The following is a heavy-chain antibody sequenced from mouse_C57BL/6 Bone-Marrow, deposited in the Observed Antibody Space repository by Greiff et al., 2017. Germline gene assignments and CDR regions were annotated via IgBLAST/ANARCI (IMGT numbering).Heavy chain of an antibody. Sequence: QVQLQQPGAELVKPGASVKMSCKASGYTFTSYWITWVKQRPGQGLEWIGDIYPTSGRTNYNEKFKSKAILTVDTSSNTAYMQRISLTSEDSAVFSFASSGPVGRSGAKGGRGNAPTVTS. J-gene: IGHJ2*01. CDR2: IYPTSGRT. D-gene: IGHD1-3*01. CDR3: ASSGPVGRSGAK. CDR1: GYTFTSYW. V-gene: IGHV1-55*01.